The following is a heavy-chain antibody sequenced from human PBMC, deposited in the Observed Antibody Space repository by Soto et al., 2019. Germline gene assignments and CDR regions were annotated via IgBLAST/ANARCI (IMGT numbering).Heavy chain of an antibody. Sequence: GASVKVSCKAFGYSFGTSTISWVRQAPGQGPEWMGWIRPSNGSTNYAPKLQGRVTMTTDTSTNTAYMELRGLRYEDTAVYFCASDDYGDSDYWGQGTLVTVSS. D-gene: IGHD4-17*01. CDR1: GYSFGTST. CDR3: ASDDYGDSDY. CDR2: IRPSNGST. V-gene: IGHV1-18*01. J-gene: IGHJ4*02.